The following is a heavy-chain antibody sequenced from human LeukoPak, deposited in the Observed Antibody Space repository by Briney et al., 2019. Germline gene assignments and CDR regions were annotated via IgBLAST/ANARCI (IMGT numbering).Heavy chain of an antibody. Sequence: SETLSLTCAVYGGSFSGYYWSWIRQPPGKGLEWIGEINHSGSTNYNPSLKSRVTISVDTSKNQFPLKLSSVTAADTAVYYCARAGYSSGWSTNSQYFQHWGQGTLVTVSS. CDR3: ARAGYSSGWSTNSQYFQH. CDR2: INHSGST. V-gene: IGHV4-34*01. D-gene: IGHD6-19*01. CDR1: GGSFSGYY. J-gene: IGHJ1*01.